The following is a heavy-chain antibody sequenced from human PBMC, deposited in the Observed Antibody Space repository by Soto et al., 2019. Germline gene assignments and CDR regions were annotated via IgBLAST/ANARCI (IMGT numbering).Heavy chain of an antibody. J-gene: IGHJ6*02. Sequence: QVQVQESGPGLVKPSETLSLTCTVSGGSISSYYCSWIRQAAGKGLEWIGRIDTSGTTNYNPSLRSRVTMSVDASKNQFSLNLSSVTAADTVVYFCARGPRGYVYYHGMDVWGQGTTVTVSS. CDR1: GGSISSYY. D-gene: IGHD3-16*01. CDR3: ARGPRGYVYYHGMDV. V-gene: IGHV4-4*07. CDR2: IDTSGTT.